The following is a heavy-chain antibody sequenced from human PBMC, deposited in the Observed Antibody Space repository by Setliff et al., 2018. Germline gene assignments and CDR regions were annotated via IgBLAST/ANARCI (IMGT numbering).Heavy chain of an antibody. J-gene: IGHJ6*03. Sequence: ASVKVSCKASGYTFTSYGISWVRQAPGQGLERMGWISAYNGNTNYAQRLQGRVTMTTDTSTSTAYMELRSLRSDDTAVYYCARESNGDYVPYYYYYYMDVWGKGTTVTVS. V-gene: IGHV1-18*01. CDR2: ISAYNGNT. D-gene: IGHD4-17*01. CDR1: GYTFTSYG. CDR3: ARESNGDYVPYYYYYYMDV.